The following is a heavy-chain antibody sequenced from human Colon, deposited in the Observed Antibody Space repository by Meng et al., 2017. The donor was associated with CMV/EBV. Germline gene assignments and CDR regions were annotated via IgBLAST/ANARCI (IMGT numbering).Heavy chain of an antibody. J-gene: IGHJ2*01. D-gene: IGHD3-10*01. CDR1: GFTFSSYD. CDR2: ISSSGDSI. CDR3: VKLGISSYNWYFDL. V-gene: IGHV3-21*04. Sequence: GESLKISCAASGFTFSSYDMSWVRQAPGKGLEWVSSISSSGDSIYYADSLKGRFTISRDNAKNALYLQMNSLRAEDTALYYCVKLGISSYNWYFDLWGRGTLVTVSS.